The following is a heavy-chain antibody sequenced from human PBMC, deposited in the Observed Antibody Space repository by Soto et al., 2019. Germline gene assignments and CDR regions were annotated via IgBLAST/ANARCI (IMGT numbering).Heavy chain of an antibody. V-gene: IGHV3-74*01. D-gene: IGHD3-10*01. CDR2: IDEYGNTI. J-gene: IGHJ4*02. Sequence: GGSLRLSCGASGCTFSSYWIHWVRQGPGKGLLWVSRIDEYGNTINYADSVKGRFTISRDNARNTLYLEMNSLRAEDTALYYCTRDIGGKGAYWGPGTLVTVS. CDR1: GCTFSSYW. CDR3: TRDIGGKGAY.